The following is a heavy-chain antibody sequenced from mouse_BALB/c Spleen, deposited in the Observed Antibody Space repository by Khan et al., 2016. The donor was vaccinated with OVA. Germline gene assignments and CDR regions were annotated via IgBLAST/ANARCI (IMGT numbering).Heavy chain of an antibody. CDR2: IWGDGNT. Sequence: VQLQESGPGLVAPSQSLSITCTVSGFSLTSYGVNWVRQPPGKGLEWLGVIWGDGNTNSHSALKSRLSISKDNSKSQVFLKLNSLQTDDTATYXYAKQNHGTLHAVDYWGQGTSATVTS. V-gene: IGHV2-3*01. D-gene: IGHD2-1*01. J-gene: IGHJ4*01. CDR1: GFSLTSYG. CDR3: AKQNHGTLHAVDY.